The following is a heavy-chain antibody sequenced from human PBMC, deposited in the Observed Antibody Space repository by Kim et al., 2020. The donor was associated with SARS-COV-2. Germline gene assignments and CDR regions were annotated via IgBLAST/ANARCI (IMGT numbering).Heavy chain of an antibody. D-gene: IGHD4-17*01. V-gene: IGHV1-69*13. Sequence: SVKVSCKASGGTFSSYAISWVRQAPGQGLEWMGGIIPIFGTANYAQKFQGRVTITADESTSTAYMELSSLRSEDTAVYYCARDTDYGARQYYYYYGMDVWGQGTTVTVSS. CDR3: ARDTDYGARQYYYYYGMDV. CDR1: GGTFSSYA. J-gene: IGHJ6*02. CDR2: IIPIFGTA.